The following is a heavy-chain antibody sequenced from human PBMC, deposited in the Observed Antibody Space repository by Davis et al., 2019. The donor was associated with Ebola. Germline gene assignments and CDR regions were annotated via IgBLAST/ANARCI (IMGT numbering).Heavy chain of an antibody. CDR3: ARSNGYYYERLLRTFDI. D-gene: IGHD3-22*01. J-gene: IGHJ3*02. CDR2: INHSGST. Sequence: MPSETLSLTCAVYGGSFSGYYWSWIRQLPGKGLEWIGEINHSGSTNYNPSLKSRVTISVDTSKNQFSLKLSSVTVAETAVYYCARSNGYYYERLLRTFDIWGQGTMVTISS. CDR1: GGSFSGYY. V-gene: IGHV4-34*01.